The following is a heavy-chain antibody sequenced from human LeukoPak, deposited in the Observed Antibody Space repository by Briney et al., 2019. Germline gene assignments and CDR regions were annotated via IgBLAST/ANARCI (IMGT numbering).Heavy chain of an antibody. CDR2: IYYSGST. D-gene: IGHD6-19*01. CDR1: GGSISSYY. Sequence: SETLSLTCTVSGGSISSYYWSWIRQPPGKGLEWIGYIYYSGSTNYNPSLKSRVTISVDTSKNQFSLKLSSVTAADTAVYYCANIPGYSSGWYLDYWGQGTLVTVSS. V-gene: IGHV4-59*01. J-gene: IGHJ4*02. CDR3: ANIPGYSSGWYLDY.